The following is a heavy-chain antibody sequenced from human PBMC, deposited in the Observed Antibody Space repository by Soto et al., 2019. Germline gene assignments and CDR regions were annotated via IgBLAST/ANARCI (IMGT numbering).Heavy chain of an antibody. J-gene: IGHJ6*02. CDR1: GGSISSYY. CDR2: IYTSGST. CDR3: ARASRIAAAGRFGMDV. D-gene: IGHD6-13*01. V-gene: IGHV4-4*07. Sequence: QVQLQESGPGLVKPPETLSLTCTVSGGSISSYYWSWIRQPAGKGLEWIGRIYTSGSTNYNPSLKSRVTMSVDTSKNQFSLKLSSVTAADTAVYYCARASRIAAAGRFGMDVWGQGTTVTVSS.